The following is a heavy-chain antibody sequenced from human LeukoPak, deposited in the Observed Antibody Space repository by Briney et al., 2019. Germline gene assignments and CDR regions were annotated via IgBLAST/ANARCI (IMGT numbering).Heavy chain of an antibody. V-gene: IGHV3-23*01. D-gene: IGHD4-17*01. CDR2: ISGSGGST. J-gene: IGHJ5*02. Sequence: GGSLRLSCAASGFTFSNAWMSWVRQAPGKGLEWVSAISGSGGSTYYADSVKGRFTISRDNSKNTLYLQMNSLRAEDTAVYYCAKELFGDYANWFDPWGQGTLVTVSS. CDR3: AKELFGDYANWFDP. CDR1: GFTFSNAW.